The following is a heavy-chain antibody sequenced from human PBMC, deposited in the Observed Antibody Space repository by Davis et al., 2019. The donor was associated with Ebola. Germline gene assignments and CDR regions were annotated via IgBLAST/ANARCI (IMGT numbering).Heavy chain of an antibody. J-gene: IGHJ4*02. D-gene: IGHD3-22*01. CDR3: ARRYYDTSGYPFDY. V-gene: IGHV3-21*01. Sequence: PGGSLRLSCAASGFTFSSYSMNWVRQAPGKGLEWVSSISSSSSYIFYADSVKGRFTISSDNAKNSLYLEMNSLRAEDTAVYYCARRYYDTSGYPFDYWGQGTLVTVSS. CDR2: ISSSSSYI. CDR1: GFTFSSYS.